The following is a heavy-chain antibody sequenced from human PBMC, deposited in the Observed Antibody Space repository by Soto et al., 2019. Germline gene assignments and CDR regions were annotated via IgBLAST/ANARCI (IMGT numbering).Heavy chain of an antibody. V-gene: IGHV4-39*01. D-gene: IGHD2-2*01. Sequence: SETLSLTCTVSGGSISSSSYYWGWIRQPPGKGLEWIGSIYYSGSTYYNPSLKSRVTISVDTSKNKFSLKVTSVTAADTAVYYCARQGDCSSTSCWGGDYWGQGTLVTVSS. CDR2: IYYSGST. CDR1: GGSISSSSYY. CDR3: ARQGDCSSTSCWGGDY. J-gene: IGHJ4*02.